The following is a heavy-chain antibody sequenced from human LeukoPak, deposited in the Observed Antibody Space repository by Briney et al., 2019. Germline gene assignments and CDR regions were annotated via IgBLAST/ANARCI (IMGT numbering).Heavy chain of an antibody. CDR3: AKDRAMATIFDY. CDR2: ISYDGSNK. D-gene: IGHD5-24*01. CDR1: GFTFSSYE. J-gene: IGHJ4*02. V-gene: IGHV3-30*18. Sequence: GGSLRLSCAASGFTFSSYEMNWVRQAPGKGLEWVAVISYDGSNKCYADSVKGRFTISRDNSKNTLYLQMNSLRPEDTAVYYCAKDRAMATIFDYWGQGTLVTVSS.